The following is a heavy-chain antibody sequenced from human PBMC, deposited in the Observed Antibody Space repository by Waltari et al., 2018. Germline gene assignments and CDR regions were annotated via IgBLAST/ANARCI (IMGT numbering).Heavy chain of an antibody. D-gene: IGHD3-3*01. V-gene: IGHV3-49*03. CDR2: IGNKPYDETI. Sequence: EVQLVESGGGLVQPGRSLRLSCKASGFTFGDYGVSWFRQAPGKGLEWVGFIGNKPYDETIEYAASVQGRFTISRDDSKSIAYMEMISLKTEDTAVYYCTRDQPGRFLEWLPHYYYYGMDVWGQGTTVTVSS. CDR3: TRDQPGRFLEWLPHYYYYGMDV. CDR1: GFTFGDYG. J-gene: IGHJ6*02.